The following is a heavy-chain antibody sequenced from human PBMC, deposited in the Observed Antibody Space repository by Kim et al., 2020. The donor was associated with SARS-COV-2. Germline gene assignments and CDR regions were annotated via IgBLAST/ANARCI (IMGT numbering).Heavy chain of an antibody. CDR2: IWYDGSNK. V-gene: IGHV3-33*01. CDR3: ARDIGQNQTHYYYYYGMDV. D-gene: IGHD2-15*01. J-gene: IGHJ6*02. Sequence: GGSLRLSCAASGFTFSSYGMHWVRQAPGKGLEWVAVIWYDGSNKYYADSVKGRFTISRDNSKNTLYLQMNSLRAEDTAVYYCARDIGQNQTHYYYYYGMDVWGRGTKVTVSS. CDR1: GFTFSSYG.